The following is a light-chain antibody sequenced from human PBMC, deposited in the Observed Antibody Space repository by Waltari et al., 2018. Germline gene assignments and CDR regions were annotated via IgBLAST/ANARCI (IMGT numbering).Light chain of an antibody. Sequence: DIVLTQSPATLSLSPGERATLSCRASQSVSSYLAWYQQKPGQAPRLLIYDASNRATGIPARFSGSGSGTDFTLTISGLEPEDFAVYYCQQRSNWPRTFGQGTKLEIK. CDR2: DAS. V-gene: IGKV3-11*01. CDR3: QQRSNWPRT. J-gene: IGKJ2*01. CDR1: QSVSSY.